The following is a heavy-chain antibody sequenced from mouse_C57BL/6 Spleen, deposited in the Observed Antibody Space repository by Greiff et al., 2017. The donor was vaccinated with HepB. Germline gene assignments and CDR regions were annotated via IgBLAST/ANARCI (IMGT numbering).Heavy chain of an antibody. V-gene: IGHV1-62-2*01. D-gene: IGHD2-2*01. Sequence: VQLQHSGAELVKPGASVKLSCKASGYTFTEYTIHWVKQRSGQGLEWIGWFYPGSGSIKYNEKFKDKATLTADKSSSTVYMELSRLTSEDSAVYFCARHEEDGYDVYYAMDYWGQGTSVTVSS. CDR3: ARHEEDGYDVYYAMDY. CDR2: FYPGSGSI. J-gene: IGHJ4*01. CDR1: GYTFTEYT.